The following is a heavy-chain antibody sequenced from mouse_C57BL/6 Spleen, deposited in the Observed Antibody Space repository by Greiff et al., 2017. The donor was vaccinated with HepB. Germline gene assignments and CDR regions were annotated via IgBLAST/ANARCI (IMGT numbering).Heavy chain of an antibody. J-gene: IGHJ2*01. V-gene: IGHV1-18*01. CDR2: INPNNGGT. Sequence: EVQLQQSGPELVKPGASVKIPCKASGYTFTDYNMDWVKQSHGKSLEWIGDINPNNGGTIYNQKFKGKATLIVDKSSSTAYMELRSLTSEDTAVYYCARRDDGYLYYFDYWGQGTTLTVSS. CDR1: GYTFTDYN. CDR3: ARRDDGYLYYFDY. D-gene: IGHD2-3*01.